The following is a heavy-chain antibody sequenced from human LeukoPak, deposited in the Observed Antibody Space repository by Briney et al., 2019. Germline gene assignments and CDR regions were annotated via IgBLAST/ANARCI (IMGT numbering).Heavy chain of an antibody. J-gene: IGHJ4*02. Sequence: GGSLRLSCAASGFTFIGFLMHWVRQPPGKGQVWISRLHSDGSNTDYSDSVKGRFTISRDNAKNPLYLQMNSLSAEDTAVYYCARDSGGYPGHFDYWGQGTLVTVSS. V-gene: IGHV3-74*01. CDR2: LHSDGSNT. CDR3: ARDSGGYPGHFDY. CDR1: GFTFIGFL. D-gene: IGHD1-26*01.